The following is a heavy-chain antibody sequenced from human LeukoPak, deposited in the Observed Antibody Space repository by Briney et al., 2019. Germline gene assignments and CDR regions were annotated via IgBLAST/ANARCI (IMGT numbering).Heavy chain of an antibody. Sequence: SETLSLTCAVYGGSFSGYYWSWIRQPPGKGLEWIGEINHSGSTNYNPSLKSRVTISVDTSKNQFSLKLSSVTAADTAVYYCARGYCSGGSCYEDYYYYGMDVWGQGTTVTVSS. V-gene: IGHV4-34*01. D-gene: IGHD2-15*01. CDR2: INHSGST. J-gene: IGHJ6*02. CDR3: ARGYCSGGSCYEDYYYYGMDV. CDR1: GGSFSGYY.